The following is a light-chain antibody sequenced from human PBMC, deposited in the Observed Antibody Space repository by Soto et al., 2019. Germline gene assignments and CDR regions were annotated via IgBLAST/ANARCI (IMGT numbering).Light chain of an antibody. CDR3: CSYAGSSTLV. Sequence: QSVLTQPASVSGSPGQSITISCTGTSSDVGSYNLVSWYQQHPGKAPKLMIYEGSKRPSGVSNRFSGSKSGTTASLTISGLQAEDAADYYCCSYAGSSTLVFGGGTKVTVL. CDR1: SSDVGSYNL. CDR2: EGS. V-gene: IGLV2-23*01. J-gene: IGLJ2*01.